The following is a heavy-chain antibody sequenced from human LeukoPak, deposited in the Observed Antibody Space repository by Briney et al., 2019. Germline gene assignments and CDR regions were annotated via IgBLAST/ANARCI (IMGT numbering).Heavy chain of an antibody. CDR2: IYSGGST. CDR1: GFTVSSNY. CDR3: ALSGSYYYYYYYGMDV. Sequence: GGSLRLSCAASGFTVSSNYMSWVRQAPGKGLEWLSVIYSGGSTYYADSVKGRFTISRDNSKNTLYLQMNSLRAEDTAVYYCALSGSYYYYYYYGMDVWGQGTTVTVSS. D-gene: IGHD1-26*01. V-gene: IGHV3-53*01. J-gene: IGHJ6*02.